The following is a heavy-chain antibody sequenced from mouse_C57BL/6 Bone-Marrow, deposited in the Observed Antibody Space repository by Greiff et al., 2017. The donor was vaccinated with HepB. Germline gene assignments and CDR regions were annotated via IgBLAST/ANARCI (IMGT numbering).Heavy chain of an antibody. Sequence: EVKLQESGPGLVKPSQSLSLTCSVTGYSITSGYYWNWIRQFPGNKLEWMGYISYDGSNNYNPSLKNRISITRDTSKNQFFLKLNSVTTEDTATYYCARREIYYDYAWFAYWGQGTLVTVSA. D-gene: IGHD2-4*01. CDR2: ISYDGSN. V-gene: IGHV3-6*01. CDR1: GYSITSGYY. J-gene: IGHJ3*01. CDR3: ARREIYYDYAWFAY.